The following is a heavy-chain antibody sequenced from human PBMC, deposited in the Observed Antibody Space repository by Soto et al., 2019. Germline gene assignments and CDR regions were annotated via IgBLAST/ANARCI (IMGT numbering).Heavy chain of an antibody. CDR3: AKGGISYGGLDY. D-gene: IGHD4-17*01. J-gene: IGHJ4*02. V-gene: IGHV3-23*01. CDR1: GFTFSSYT. Sequence: GGSLRLSCAASGFTFSSYTMSWVRQAPGKGLEWVSSIDRGGDEFYADSVKGRFTISRDNFENTLSLQMNSLRAEDRALYFCAKGGISYGGLDYWDQGILVTVSS. CDR2: SIDRGGDE.